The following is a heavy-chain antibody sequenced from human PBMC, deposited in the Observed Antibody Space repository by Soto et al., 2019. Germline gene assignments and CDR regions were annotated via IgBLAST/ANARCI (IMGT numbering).Heavy chain of an antibody. CDR2: IYWDDDK. J-gene: IGHJ5*02. CDR3: AHYGDPAGYCSSTSCYHDGNWFDP. CDR1: GFSLSTSGVG. D-gene: IGHD2-2*01. V-gene: IGHV2-5*02. Sequence: SGPTLVKPTQTLTLTCTFSGFSLSTSGVGVGWIRQPPGKALEWLALIYWDDDKRYSPSLKSRLTITKDTSKNQVVLTMTTMDPVDTATYYCAHYGDPAGYCSSTSCYHDGNWFDPWGQGTLVTVSS.